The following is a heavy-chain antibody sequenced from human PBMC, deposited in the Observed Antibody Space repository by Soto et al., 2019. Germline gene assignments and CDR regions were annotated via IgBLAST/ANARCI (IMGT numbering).Heavy chain of an antibody. CDR1: VSTFINYA. V-gene: IGHV3-23*01. CDR3: TIAGFTDYFYGLDV. CDR2: IRGSGTIT. Sequence: GWSLRLSCVSSVSTFINYAMSWVRQAPGKGLEWVAAIRGSGTITYYADSVKGRFTISRDNFENTVYLQMTNLRAEDTAVYYCTIAGFTDYFYGLDVWGPGTTVTVSS. J-gene: IGHJ6*02. D-gene: IGHD3-16*01.